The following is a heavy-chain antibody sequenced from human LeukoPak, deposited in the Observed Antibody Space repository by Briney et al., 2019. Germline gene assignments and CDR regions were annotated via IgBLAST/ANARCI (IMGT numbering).Heavy chain of an antibody. CDR3: ATTYFGAKSYWYFDL. Sequence: SETLSLTCSVSGDSISSNYWSWIRQPPGKGLEWIGFIYYSGGTDYNPSLKSRVTISIDTSKNRFSLKLSSVTAADTAIYYCATTYFGAKSYWYFDLWGRGTLVTVSS. CDR1: GDSISSNY. D-gene: IGHD4/OR15-4a*01. CDR2: IYYSGGT. J-gene: IGHJ2*01. V-gene: IGHV4-59*08.